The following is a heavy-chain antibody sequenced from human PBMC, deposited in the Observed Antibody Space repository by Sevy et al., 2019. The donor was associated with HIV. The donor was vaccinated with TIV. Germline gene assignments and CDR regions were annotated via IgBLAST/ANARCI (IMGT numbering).Heavy chain of an antibody. J-gene: IGHJ4*01. CDR3: TTASXSQEDYXNY. Sequence: GGYLRLSCAASGFTFSNAWMXWVRQAPGKGLEWVGRIKXKIYDGTIDYAAPVKGRFSISRDDSKNTLYLQMNSLKTEDTAVYYCTTASXSQEDYXNYWGXXXLVTVSS. CDR1: GFTFSNAW. CDR2: IKXKIYDGTI. D-gene: IGHD2-2*01. V-gene: IGHV3-15*01.